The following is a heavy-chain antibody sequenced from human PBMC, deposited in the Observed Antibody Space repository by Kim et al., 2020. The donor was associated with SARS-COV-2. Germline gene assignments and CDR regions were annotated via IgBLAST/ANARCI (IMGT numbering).Heavy chain of an antibody. D-gene: IGHD1-1*01. CDR2: INWNSGYI. V-gene: IGHV3-9*01. J-gene: IGHJ3*02. Sequence: GGSLRLSCAASGFTFDDYAMHWVRQAPGKGLEWVSGINWNSGYIGYADSVKGRFTISRDNAKNSLYLQMNSLRGEDTAFYYCAGDSYKIDAPDIWGQGTMVAVSS. CDR1: GFTFDDYA. CDR3: AGDSYKIDAPDI.